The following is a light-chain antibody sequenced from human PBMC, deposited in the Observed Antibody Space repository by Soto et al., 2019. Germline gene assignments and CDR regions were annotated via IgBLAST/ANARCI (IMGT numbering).Light chain of an antibody. CDR1: SSDVGGYNY. CDR2: EDS. V-gene: IGLV2-14*01. J-gene: IGLJ2*01. CDR3: SAYTSSRTLV. Sequence: QSALTQPASVSGSPGQSITISCTGTSSDVGGYNYVSWYQQHPGKAPKLVIYEDSNRPSGVSNRFSGSKSGNTASLTISGLQAEDEADYYCSAYTSSRTLVFGGGTKLTVL.